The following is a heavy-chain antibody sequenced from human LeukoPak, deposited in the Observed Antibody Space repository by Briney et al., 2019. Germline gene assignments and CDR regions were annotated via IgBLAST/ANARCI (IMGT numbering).Heavy chain of an antibody. V-gene: IGHV1-8*01. Sequence: ASVKVSCKASGYTFTSYDINWVRQATGQGLEWMGWMNPNSGNTGYAQKFQGRVTMTRNTSISTAYMELSSLRSVDTAVYYCARGNGYCSSTSCYGSSWFDPWGQGTLVTVSS. CDR2: MNPNSGNT. CDR3: ARGNGYCSSTSCYGSSWFDP. CDR1: GYTFTSYD. J-gene: IGHJ5*02. D-gene: IGHD2-2*03.